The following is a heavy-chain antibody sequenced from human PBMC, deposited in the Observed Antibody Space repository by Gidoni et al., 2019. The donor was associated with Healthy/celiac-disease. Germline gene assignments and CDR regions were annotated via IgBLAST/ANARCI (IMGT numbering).Heavy chain of an antibody. D-gene: IGHD6-13*01. J-gene: IGHJ6*02. V-gene: IGHV1-46*01. Sequence: QVQLVQSGAEVKKPGASVKVSCKASGYTFTSYYMHCVRQAPGQGLEWMGIINPSGGSTSYAQKFQGRVTMTRDTSTSTVYMELSSLRSEDTAVYYCARDLVVRGAPWQQLVGMASYYYGMDVWGQGTTVTVSS. CDR3: ARDLVVRGAPWQQLVGMASYYYGMDV. CDR2: INPSGGST. CDR1: GYTFTSYY.